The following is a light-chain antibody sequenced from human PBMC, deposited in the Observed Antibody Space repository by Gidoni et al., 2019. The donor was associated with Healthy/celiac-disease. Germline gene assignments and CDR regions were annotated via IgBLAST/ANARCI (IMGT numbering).Light chain of an antibody. CDR1: SSDVGGYNY. J-gene: IGLJ2*01. CDR2: TVS. Sequence: QSALTQPASVSGSPGQSITISCTGTSSDVGGYNYVSWYQPHPGKAPKLMIYTVSNRPSGVSNRFSGSKSGNTASLTISGLQAEDEADYYFSSYTSSSTGVVFGGGTKLTVL. V-gene: IGLV2-14*01. CDR3: SSYTSSSTGVV.